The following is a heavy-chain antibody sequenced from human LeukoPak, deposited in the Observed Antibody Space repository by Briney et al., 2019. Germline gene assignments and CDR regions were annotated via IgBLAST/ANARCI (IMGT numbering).Heavy chain of an antibody. CDR2: IYYSGST. J-gene: IGHJ6*03. CDR3: ARVESTRTYYYYYYMDV. Sequence: SETLSLTCAVYGGSFSGYYWSWIRQPPVKGLEWIGYIYYSGSTNYNPSLRSRVTISVDTSKNQFSLKLSSVTAADTAVYYCARVESTRTYYYYYYMDVWGKGTTVTISS. D-gene: IGHD2-15*01. V-gene: IGHV4-59*01. CDR1: GGSFSGYY.